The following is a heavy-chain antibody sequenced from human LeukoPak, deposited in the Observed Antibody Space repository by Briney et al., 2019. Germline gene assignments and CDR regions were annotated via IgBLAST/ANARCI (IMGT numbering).Heavy chain of an antibody. CDR2: IYYSGST. J-gene: IGHJ4*02. Sequence: PSETLSLTCTVSGGSISSGGYYWSWIRQHPGKGLEWIGYIYYSGSTYYNPSLKSRVTMSVNTSKNQFSLKLSSVTAADTAVYYCARDHGDSSGYCFDYWGQGTLVTVSS. D-gene: IGHD3-22*01. CDR1: GGSISSGGYY. CDR3: ARDHGDSSGYCFDY. V-gene: IGHV4-31*03.